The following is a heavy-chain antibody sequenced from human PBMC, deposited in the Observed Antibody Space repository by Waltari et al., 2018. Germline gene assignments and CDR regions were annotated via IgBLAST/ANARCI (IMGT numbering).Heavy chain of an antibody. Sequence: QVQLQQWGAGLLKPSETLSLTCAVYGGSFSGYYWSWIRQPPGKGLEWIGEINHSGTTNYTPSLKSRVTISVDTSKTQFSLKLSAVTAADTAVYYCARGSRSGSGYYYVYSEYFQHWGQGTLVTVSS. J-gene: IGHJ1*01. CDR1: GGSFSGYY. D-gene: IGHD3-22*01. CDR3: ARGSRSGSGYYYVYSEYFQH. V-gene: IGHV4-34*01. CDR2: INHSGTT.